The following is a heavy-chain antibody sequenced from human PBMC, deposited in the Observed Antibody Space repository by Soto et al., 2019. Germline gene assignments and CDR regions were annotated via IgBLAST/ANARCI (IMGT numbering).Heavy chain of an antibody. J-gene: IGHJ4*02. CDR1: GGSISSGDYY. CDR3: ARGDDFRSGYSFDS. Sequence: SETLSLTCTVSGGSISSGDYYWSWIRQPPGKGLVSIAYIYFDGNIHYNPSLESRVTISVDTSKNHFSLSLSSVTAADTAMYYCARGDDFRSGYSFDSWGQGTLVTVSS. CDR2: IYFDGNI. D-gene: IGHD3-3*01. V-gene: IGHV4-61*03.